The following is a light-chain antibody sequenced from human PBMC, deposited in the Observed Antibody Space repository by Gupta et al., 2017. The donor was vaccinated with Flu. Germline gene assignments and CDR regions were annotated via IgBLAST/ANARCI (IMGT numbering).Light chain of an antibody. CDR2: DVS. V-gene: IGLV2-11*01. CDR3: CAYAGSYSWV. Sequence: ALTQPGSVSGPPGQAVTISCTGTSSDVGCYNYVSWYQQHPGNAPHLMIYDVSKRAAGVPVCFSASKSGTTASLTISEPEDEAEADYYCCAYAGSYSWVFGGGTKLTVL. CDR1: SSDVGCYNY. J-gene: IGLJ3*02.